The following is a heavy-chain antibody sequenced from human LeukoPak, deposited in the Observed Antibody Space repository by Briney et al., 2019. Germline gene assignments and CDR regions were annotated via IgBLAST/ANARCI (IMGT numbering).Heavy chain of an antibody. CDR3: ARGDYYGSELW. CDR1: GFALSSHW. V-gene: IGHV3-7*01. D-gene: IGHD3-10*01. J-gene: IGHJ4*02. Sequence: PGGSLRLSCAASGFALSSHWMTWVRQVPGRGPEWVANVNRDGSETYYLDSVKGRFTISKDNAKNSLYLQMNSLRAEDTAVYYCARGDYYGSELWWGQGTLVTVSS. CDR2: VNRDGSET.